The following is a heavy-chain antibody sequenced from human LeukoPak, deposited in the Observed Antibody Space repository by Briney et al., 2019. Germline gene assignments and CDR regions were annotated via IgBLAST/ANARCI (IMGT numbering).Heavy chain of an antibody. CDR1: GFTFDDYA. CDR3: AKVRGYCSGGSCYPDAFDI. J-gene: IGHJ3*02. D-gene: IGHD2-15*01. Sequence: GGSLRLSCAASGFTFDDYAKHWVRQAPGKGLEWVSGISWNSGSIGYADSVKGRFTISRDNAKNSLYLQMNSLRAEDTALYYCAKVRGYCSGGSCYPDAFDIWGQGTMVTVSS. V-gene: IGHV3-9*01. CDR2: ISWNSGSI.